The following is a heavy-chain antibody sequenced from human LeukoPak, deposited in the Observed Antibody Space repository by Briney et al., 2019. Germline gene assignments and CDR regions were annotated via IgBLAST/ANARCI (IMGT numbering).Heavy chain of an antibody. V-gene: IGHV4-61*01. D-gene: IGHD2-15*01. Sequence: PSETLSLTCTVSGGSVSSGSYYWSWIRQPPGKGLEWIGYIYYSGSTNYNPSLKSRVTISVDTSKNQFSLKLSSVTAADTAVYYCARGGYCSGGSCYFFDYWGQGTLVTVSS. CDR1: GGSVSSGSYY. CDR2: IYYSGST. CDR3: ARGGYCSGGSCYFFDY. J-gene: IGHJ4*02.